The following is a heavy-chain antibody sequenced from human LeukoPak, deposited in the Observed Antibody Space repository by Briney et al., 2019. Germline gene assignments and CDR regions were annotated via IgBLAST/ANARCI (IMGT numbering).Heavy chain of an antibody. D-gene: IGHD6-13*01. J-gene: IGHJ3*02. Sequence: SETLSLTCAVSGGSISSSNWWSWVRQSPGKGLEWIGEIYRSGTTNYNPSLKSRVTISVDKSKSQFSLKLNSVTAADTAVYYCATAMEATGRYDVFDIWGQGTMVTVSS. V-gene: IGHV4-4*02. CDR2: IYRSGTT. CDR1: GGSISSSNW. CDR3: ATAMEATGRYDVFDI.